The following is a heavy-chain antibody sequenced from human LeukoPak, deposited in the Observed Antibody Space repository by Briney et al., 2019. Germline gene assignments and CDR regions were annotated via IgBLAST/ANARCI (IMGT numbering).Heavy chain of an antibody. Sequence: GGSLRLSCAASGITFSTYNMNCVRQAPGKGLEWVSSISGSGRYIYYADSVKGRFTISRDNSKNTVYLQMNSLRAEDTAVYYCAKEPRVATIEIFDYWGQGTLVTVSS. V-gene: IGHV3-21*04. CDR1: GITFSTYN. J-gene: IGHJ4*02. CDR3: AKEPRVATIEIFDY. D-gene: IGHD5-12*01. CDR2: ISGSGRYI.